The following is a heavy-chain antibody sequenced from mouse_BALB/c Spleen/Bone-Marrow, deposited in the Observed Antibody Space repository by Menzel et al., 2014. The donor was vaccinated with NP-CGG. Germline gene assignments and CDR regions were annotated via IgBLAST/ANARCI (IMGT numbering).Heavy chain of an antibody. CDR2: INPESNTI. Sequence: EVMLVESGGGLVQPGGSLKLSCAASGFDFSRYWMSWVRRAPGKGLQWIGEINPESNTINYTPSLKDKFIISRDNAKSTLYLQMSKVRSEDTALYWCASLGYYGWFAYWGQGTLVTVSA. CDR3: ASLGYYGWFAY. CDR1: GFDFSRYW. V-gene: IGHV4-1*02. D-gene: IGHD2-3*01. J-gene: IGHJ3*01.